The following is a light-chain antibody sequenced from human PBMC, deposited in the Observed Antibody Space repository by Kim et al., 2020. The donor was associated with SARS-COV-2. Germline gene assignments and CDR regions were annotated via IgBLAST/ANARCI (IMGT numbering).Light chain of an antibody. Sequence: ELTQPPSASGTPGQRVTISCSGSTSNIGSHSVHWFQQLPGTAPKILIYGSNYRPSGVPDRFSGSKSGTSASLAISGLRSEDEADYYCAAWDDSLSGRVFGGGTQLTV. CDR2: GSN. V-gene: IGLV1-47*01. J-gene: IGLJ3*02. CDR1: TSNIGSHS. CDR3: AAWDDSLSGRV.